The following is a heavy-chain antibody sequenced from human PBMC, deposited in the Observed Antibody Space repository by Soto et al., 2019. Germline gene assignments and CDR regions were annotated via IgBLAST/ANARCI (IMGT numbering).Heavy chain of an antibody. Sequence: QVQLVESGGGLVKPGGSLRLSCAASGFACSDYYMTWIRQAPGKGLEWISYINTGGRTIYYADSLKGRFTISRDNAKNSLYLQMNSLRADDTAVYYCASHLRDSNGDTCYRNGAFDIWGQGTMVTVSS. CDR3: ASHLRDSNGDTCYRNGAFDI. J-gene: IGHJ3*02. CDR2: INTGGRTI. CDR1: GFACSDYY. D-gene: IGHD2-15*01. V-gene: IGHV3-11*01.